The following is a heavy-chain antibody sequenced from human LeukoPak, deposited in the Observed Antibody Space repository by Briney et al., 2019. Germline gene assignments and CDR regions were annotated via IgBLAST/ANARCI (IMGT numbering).Heavy chain of an antibody. D-gene: IGHD6-13*01. CDR1: GFTFSSYN. J-gene: IGHJ4*02. CDR2: ITSGSSYI. Sequence: GGSLRLSCAASGFTFSSYNMNWVRQAPGKGLEWVSSITSGSSYIYYADSVKGRFTISRDNAKNSLYLQMNSLRAEDTAVYYCAREILAAGKTLTYWGQGSLITVSS. V-gene: IGHV3-21*01. CDR3: AREILAAGKTLTY.